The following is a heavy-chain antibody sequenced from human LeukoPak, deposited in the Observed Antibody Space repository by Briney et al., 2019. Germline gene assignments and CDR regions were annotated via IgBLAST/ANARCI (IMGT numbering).Heavy chain of an antibody. J-gene: IGHJ4*02. CDR1: GFTFSSYA. V-gene: IGHV3-23*01. Sequence: PGGSLRLSCAASGFTFSSYAMNWVRQAPGKGLEWVSSISGSGDASYYADCVKGRFTISRDTSKNTLYLQMDSLRVEDTAVYFCAKAKTQAMVLPGNYWGRGTLVTGSS. CDR3: AKAKTQAMVLPGNY. D-gene: IGHD5-18*01. CDR2: ISGSGDAS.